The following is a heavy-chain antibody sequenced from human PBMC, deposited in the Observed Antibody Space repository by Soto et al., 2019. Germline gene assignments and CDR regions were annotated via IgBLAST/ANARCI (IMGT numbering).Heavy chain of an antibody. CDR2: VSGSGGGT. Sequence: PGGSLRLSCAASGFTFSSYTMSLVRQAPGKGLQWISAVSGSGGGTYYADSVRGRFTISRDNSKDTLYLQMNNLRAEDTAVYYCAKPPDYNWNDYWGQGTLVTVSS. CDR3: AKPPDYNWNDY. CDR1: GFTFSSYT. V-gene: IGHV3-23*01. J-gene: IGHJ4*02. D-gene: IGHD1-20*01.